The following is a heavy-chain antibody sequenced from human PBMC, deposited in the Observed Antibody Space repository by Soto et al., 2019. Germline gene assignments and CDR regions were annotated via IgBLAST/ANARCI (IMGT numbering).Heavy chain of an antibody. CDR2: ISSDGSKK. CDR1: GFTFSNYG. Sequence: GGSLRLACAASGFTFSNYGMHWVRQAPGKGPEWVAVISSDGSKKYYADSVKGRFTISRDDSKNTLYLQMDSLRPEDRAVYYCAKAPMVTGTKPYYFAYWGHGTLVTVSS. D-gene: IGHD1-20*01. CDR3: AKAPMVTGTKPYYFAY. J-gene: IGHJ4*01. V-gene: IGHV3-30*18.